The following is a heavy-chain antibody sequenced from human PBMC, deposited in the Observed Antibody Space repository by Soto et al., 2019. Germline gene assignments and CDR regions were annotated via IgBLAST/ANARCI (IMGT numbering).Heavy chain of an antibody. CDR3: ASEGGHYYDSSGYSFDY. CDR2: INAGNGNT. CDR1: GYTFTSYA. V-gene: IGHV1-3*01. J-gene: IGHJ4*02. Sequence: ASVKVSCKASGYTFTSYAMHWVRQAPGQRLEWMGWINAGNGNTKYSQKFQGRVTITRDTSASTAYMELSSLRSEDTAVYYCASEGGHYYDSSGYSFDYCGQGPLVTVYS. D-gene: IGHD3-22*01.